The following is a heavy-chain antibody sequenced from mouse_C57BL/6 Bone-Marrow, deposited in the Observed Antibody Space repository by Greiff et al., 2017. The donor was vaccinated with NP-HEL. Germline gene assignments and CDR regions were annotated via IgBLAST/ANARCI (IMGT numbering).Heavy chain of an antibody. CDR3: ATPANWGYWYFDV. J-gene: IGHJ1*03. Sequence: QVQLKESGPGLVQPSQSLSITCTVSGFSLTSYGVHWVRQSPGKGLEWLGVIWSGGSTDYNAAFISRLSISKDNSKSQVFFKMNSLQADDTAIYYCATPANWGYWYFDVWGTGTTVTVSS. CDR2: IWSGGST. CDR1: GFSLTSYG. V-gene: IGHV2-2*01. D-gene: IGHD4-1*01.